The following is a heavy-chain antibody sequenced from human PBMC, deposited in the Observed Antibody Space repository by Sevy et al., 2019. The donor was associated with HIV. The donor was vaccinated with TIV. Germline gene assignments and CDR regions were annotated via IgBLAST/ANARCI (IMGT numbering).Heavy chain of an antibody. V-gene: IGHV1-69*13. CDR2: IIPIFGTA. J-gene: IGHJ3*02. Sequence: ASVKVSCKASGGTFSSYAISWVRQAPGQGLEWMGGIIPIFGTANYAQKFQGRVTITADESTSTAYMELSSLRSEDTAVYYCARDQDYYGSGSYYNSYDAFDIWGQGTMVTVSS. CDR1: GGTFSSYA. D-gene: IGHD3-10*01. CDR3: ARDQDYYGSGSYYNSYDAFDI.